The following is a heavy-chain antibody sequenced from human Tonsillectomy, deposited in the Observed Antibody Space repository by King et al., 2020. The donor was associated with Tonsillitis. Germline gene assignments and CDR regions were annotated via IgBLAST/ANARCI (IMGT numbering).Heavy chain of an antibody. D-gene: IGHD4-17*01. J-gene: IGHJ4*02. CDR2: IIDSGTT. V-gene: IGHV4-59*01. CDR1: GGSINSYY. Sequence: VQLQESGPGLVKPSETLSLTCTVSGGSINSYYWSWIRQPPGRGLVWIGYIIDSGTTNYTPPLRSRVTISVDTPKNQFSLTLTSVTAADTAVYYCARGGTVTTFALWGRGTLVTVSS. CDR3: ARGGTVTTFAL.